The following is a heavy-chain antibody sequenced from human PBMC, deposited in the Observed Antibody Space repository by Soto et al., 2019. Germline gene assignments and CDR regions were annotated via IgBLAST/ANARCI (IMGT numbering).Heavy chain of an antibody. D-gene: IGHD6-6*01. CDR3: ARDLYRSSSGNYYYYYGMDV. Sequence: SETLSLTCTVSGGSISSGGYYWSWIRQHPGKGLEWIGYIYYSGSTYYNPSLKSRVTISVDTSKNQFSLKLSSVTAADTAVYYCARDLYRSSSGNYYYYYGMDVWGQGTAFTGSS. V-gene: IGHV4-31*03. CDR2: IYYSGST. J-gene: IGHJ6*02. CDR1: GGSISSGGYY.